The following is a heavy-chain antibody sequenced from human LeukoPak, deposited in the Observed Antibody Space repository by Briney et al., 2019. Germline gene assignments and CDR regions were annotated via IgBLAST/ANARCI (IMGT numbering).Heavy chain of an antibody. CDR2: INPRGGST. V-gene: IGHV1-46*01. D-gene: IGHD6-13*01. Sequence: ASVKVSCKASGYTFTSHFMHWVRQAPGQGLEWMGIINPRGGSTSYTQKFQGRVTMTRDTSTSTVYMELSSLRSEDTAVYYCASSGVYSSSWYGVNYWGQGTLVTVSS. J-gene: IGHJ4*02. CDR1: GYTFTSHF. CDR3: ASSGVYSSSWYGVNY.